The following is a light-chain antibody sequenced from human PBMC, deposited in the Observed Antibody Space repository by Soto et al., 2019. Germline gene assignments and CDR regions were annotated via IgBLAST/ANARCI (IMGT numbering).Light chain of an antibody. Sequence: ARWTINYRDSQDISNSLAWYQQGSGTAPKLLIYATSILQRGVPSRFSGSGSGTEFTLTISSLQPEDFATYYCQQRDGHPLAFGQGTKVDIK. CDR3: QQRDGHPLA. J-gene: IGKJ2*01. V-gene: IGKV1-9*01. CDR2: ATS. CDR1: QDISNS.